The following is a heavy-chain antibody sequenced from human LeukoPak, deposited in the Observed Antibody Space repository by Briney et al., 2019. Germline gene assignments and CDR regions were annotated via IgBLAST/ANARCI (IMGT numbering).Heavy chain of an antibody. J-gene: IGHJ3*02. CDR3: AKGPWCSSTSCDDAFDI. CDR1: GFTFTNAW. D-gene: IGHD2-2*01. Sequence: GGSLRLCCEVSGFTFTNAWMSWVRQVPGKGLEWVGRIKSKIDGGTTDYAAPVKGRFTISRDDSTNTLHLQMNSLRAEDTAVYYCAKGPWCSSTSCDDAFDIWGQGTMVTVSS. CDR2: IKSKIDGGTT. V-gene: IGHV3-15*01.